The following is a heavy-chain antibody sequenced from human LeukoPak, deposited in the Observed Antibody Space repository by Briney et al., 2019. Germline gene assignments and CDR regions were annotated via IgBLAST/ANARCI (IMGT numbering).Heavy chain of an antibody. V-gene: IGHV4-59*12. Sequence: SETLSLXCSVSGGSITVYYWNWLRQSPGKGLEWIGSISYSGSTNYNPSLKSRVTISIDTSKNRFSLKVSSVIAADTAMYYCARGGSRSYTSSTLDYWGQGTLVTVSS. J-gene: IGHJ4*02. CDR1: GGSITVYY. CDR3: ARGGSRSYTSSTLDY. D-gene: IGHD6-6*01. CDR2: ISYSGST.